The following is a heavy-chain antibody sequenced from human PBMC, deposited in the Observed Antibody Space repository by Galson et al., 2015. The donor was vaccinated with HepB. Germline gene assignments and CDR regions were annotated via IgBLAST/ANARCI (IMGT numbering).Heavy chain of an antibody. V-gene: IGHV3-30*04. Sequence: SLRLSCAASGFTFSSYAMHWVRQAPGKGLEWVAVISYDGSNKYYADSVKGRFTISRDNSKNTLYLQMNSLRAEDTAVYYCANVASFSAAEATSFDYWGQGTLVTVSS. CDR2: ISYDGSNK. CDR3: ANVASFSAAEATSFDY. D-gene: IGHD6-13*01. J-gene: IGHJ4*02. CDR1: GFTFSSYA.